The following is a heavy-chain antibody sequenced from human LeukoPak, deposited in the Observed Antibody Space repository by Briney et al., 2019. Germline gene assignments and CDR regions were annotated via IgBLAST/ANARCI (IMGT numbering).Heavy chain of an antibody. D-gene: IGHD4-17*01. J-gene: IGHJ4*02. CDR3: AKRHTYGDFDY. CDR1: GFTVSSNY. Sequence: GGSLRLSCAASGFTVSSNYMSWVRQAPGKGLEWVSAISGSGGSTYYADSVKGRFTISRDNSKNTLYLQMNSLRAEDTAVYYCAKRHTYGDFDYWGQGTLVTVSS. CDR2: ISGSGGST. V-gene: IGHV3-23*01.